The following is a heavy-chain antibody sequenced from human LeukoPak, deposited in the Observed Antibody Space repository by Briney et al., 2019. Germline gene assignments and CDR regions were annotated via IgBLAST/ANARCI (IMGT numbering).Heavy chain of an antibody. J-gene: IGHJ4*02. D-gene: IGHD3-10*01. CDR3: ARQGYYGSGYIDY. Sequence: SETLSLTCTVSGGSISSGSYYWDWIRQPPGKGLEWIGSIHYRGSTYHNPALKSRVTISVDTSKNQFSLKLSSVTAADTAVYYCARQGYYGSGYIDYWGQGTLVTVSS. V-gene: IGHV4-39*01. CDR1: GGSISSGSYY. CDR2: IHYRGST.